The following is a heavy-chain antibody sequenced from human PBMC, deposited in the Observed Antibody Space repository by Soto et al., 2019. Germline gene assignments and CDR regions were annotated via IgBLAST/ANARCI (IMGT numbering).Heavy chain of an antibody. V-gene: IGHV4-34*01. CDR2: INHSGST. CDR3: ARELRYFDWLLFDY. D-gene: IGHD3-9*01. Sequence: PSETLSLTCAVYGGSFSGYYWSWIRQPPGKGLEWIGEINHSGSTNYNPSLKSRVTISVDTSKNQFSLKLSSVTAADTAVYYCARELRYFDWLLFDYWGQGTLVTVSS. J-gene: IGHJ4*02. CDR1: GGSFSGYY.